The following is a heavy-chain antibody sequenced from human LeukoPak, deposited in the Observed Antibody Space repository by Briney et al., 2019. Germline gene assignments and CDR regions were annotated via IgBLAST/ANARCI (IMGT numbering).Heavy chain of an antibody. CDR1: GFTFSNYA. CDR2: VSDSGSST. V-gene: IGHV3-23*01. Sequence: GGSLRLSCAASGFTFSNYAMSWVRQAPGKGLKWVSAVSDSGSSTYYADSVKGRFTISRDNSKNTLYLQMNNLRAEDTAVYYCAKPAISSRGWYYDYWGQGTLVTVSS. D-gene: IGHD6-19*01. J-gene: IGHJ4*02. CDR3: AKPAISSRGWYYDY.